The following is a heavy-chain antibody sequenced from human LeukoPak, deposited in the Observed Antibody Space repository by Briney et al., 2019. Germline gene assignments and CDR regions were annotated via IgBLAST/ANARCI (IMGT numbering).Heavy chain of an antibody. Sequence: ASVKVSSKTSGYTFTKYLMHWVRQAPGQGLEWRGTINPQGDITNYAQRFQGRITLTEDTSTSTVYMELSSLTSEDTAVYYCARPSYCVADNCGYWLDPWGPGTLVTVSS. CDR3: ARPSYCVADNCGYWLDP. V-gene: IGHV1-46*01. CDR2: INPQGDIT. D-gene: IGHD2-21*01. J-gene: IGHJ5*02. CDR1: GYTFTKYL.